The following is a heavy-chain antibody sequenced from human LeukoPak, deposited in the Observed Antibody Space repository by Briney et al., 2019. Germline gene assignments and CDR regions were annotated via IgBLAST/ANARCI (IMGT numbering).Heavy chain of an antibody. Sequence: EASVKVSCKASGYTFTTYYIHWVRQAPGQGLAWMGIVNPSAGSTSYAQKFQGRVTMTRDTSTSTVYMELSSLRSEDTAVYYCARGGGTAVADRKSKFDDWGQGTLVTVSS. CDR2: VNPSAGST. J-gene: IGHJ4*02. V-gene: IGHV1-46*01. CDR1: GYTFTTYY. D-gene: IGHD6-19*01. CDR3: ARGGGTAVADRKSKFDD.